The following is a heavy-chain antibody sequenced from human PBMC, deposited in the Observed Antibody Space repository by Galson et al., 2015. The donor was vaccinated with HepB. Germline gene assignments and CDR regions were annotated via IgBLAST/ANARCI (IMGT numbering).Heavy chain of an antibody. J-gene: IGHJ6*02. CDR1: GFTFSSYS. V-gene: IGHV3-30*02. CDR2: IRYDGSNK. CDR3: AKDGPSIVVVPAAMSPGYGMDV. D-gene: IGHD2-2*01. Sequence: SLRLSCAASGFTFSSYSMNWVRQAPGKGLEWVAFIRYDGSNKYYADSVKGRFTISRDNSKNTLYLQMNSLRAEDTAVYYCAKDGPSIVVVPAAMSPGYGMDVWGQGTTVTVSS.